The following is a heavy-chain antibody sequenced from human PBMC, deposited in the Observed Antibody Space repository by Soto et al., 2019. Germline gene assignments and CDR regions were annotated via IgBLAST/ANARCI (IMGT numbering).Heavy chain of an antibody. J-gene: IGHJ4*02. CDR2: ISSSSSYI. CDR3: ARDLRTHRITMVRGVSELDY. CDR1: GFTFSSYS. V-gene: IGHV3-21*01. D-gene: IGHD3-10*01. Sequence: GGSLRLSCAASGFTFSSYSMNWVRQAPGKGLEWVSSISSSSSYIYYADSVKGRFTISRDNAKNSLYLQMNSLRAEDTAVYYCARDLRTHRITMVRGVSELDYWGQGTLVTVSS.